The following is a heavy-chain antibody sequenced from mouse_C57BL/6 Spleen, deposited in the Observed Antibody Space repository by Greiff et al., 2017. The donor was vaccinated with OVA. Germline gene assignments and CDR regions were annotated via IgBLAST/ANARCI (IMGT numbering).Heavy chain of an antibody. CDR2: INPGSGGT. J-gene: IGHJ2*01. D-gene: IGHD2-12*01. V-gene: IGHV1-54*01. CDR1: GYAFTNYL. Sequence: VQLQQSGAELVRPGTSVKVSCKASGYAFTNYLIEWVKQRPGQGLEWIGVINPGSGGTNYNEKFKGKATLPADKSSSTAYMQLSSLTSEDSAVYFCARSSLYNYFDYWGKGTTLTVSS. CDR3: ARSSLYNYFDY.